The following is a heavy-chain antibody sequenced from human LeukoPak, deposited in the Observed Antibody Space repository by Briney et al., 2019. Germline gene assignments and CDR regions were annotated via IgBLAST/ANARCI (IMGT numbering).Heavy chain of an antibody. J-gene: IGHJ3*02. CDR1: GFTFSSYA. D-gene: IGHD3-22*01. CDR3: AKGSYYYDSSGYDDAFDI. V-gene: IGHV3-23*01. Sequence: GGSLRLSCAASGFTFSSYAMSWVRQAPGKGLEWVSAISGSGGSTYYADSVKGRFTISRDNSKNTLYLQMNSLRAEDTAVYYCAKGSYYYDSSGYDDAFDIWGQGTMVTVSS. CDR2: ISGSGGST.